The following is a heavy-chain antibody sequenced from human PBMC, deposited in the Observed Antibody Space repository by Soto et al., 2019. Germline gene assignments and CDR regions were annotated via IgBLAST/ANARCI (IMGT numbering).Heavy chain of an antibody. CDR2: MNPNSGNT. CDR1: GYTFTSYD. Sequence: QVQLVQSGAEVKKPGASVKVSCKASGYTFTSYDINWVRQATGQGLEWMGWMNPNSGNTGYAQKFQGRVTMTRNTSIITAYMELSSLRSEDTVVYYCARPRSGSYYYGMDVWGQGTAVTVSS. J-gene: IGHJ6*02. V-gene: IGHV1-8*01. D-gene: IGHD3-3*01. CDR3: ARPRSGSYYYGMDV.